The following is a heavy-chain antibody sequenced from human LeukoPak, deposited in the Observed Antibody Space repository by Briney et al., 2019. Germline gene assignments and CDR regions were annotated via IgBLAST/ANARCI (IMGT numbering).Heavy chain of an antibody. Sequence: ASVKVSCKASGYTFTSYDINWVRQATGQGLEWMGWMNPNSGNTGYAQKFQGRVTKTRNTSISTAYMELSSLRSEDTAVYYCARVEIAAAGNDAFDIWGQGTMVTVSS. CDR2: MNPNSGNT. CDR1: GYTFTSYD. J-gene: IGHJ3*02. CDR3: ARVEIAAAGNDAFDI. V-gene: IGHV1-8*01. D-gene: IGHD6-13*01.